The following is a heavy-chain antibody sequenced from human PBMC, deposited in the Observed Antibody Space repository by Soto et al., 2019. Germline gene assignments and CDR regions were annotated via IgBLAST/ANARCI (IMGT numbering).Heavy chain of an antibody. J-gene: IGHJ4*02. Sequence: QVQLVESGGGVVQPGRSLRLSCAASGFSFSTYGMHWVRQTPGKGLEWVAVISYDGEHKYYTDSVKGRFTISRDNSKNTLYLLMNRLRSENTAISYCARDAAQQENDNLAGYFRFDYWGQGTLVTVSS. CDR1: GFSFSTYG. D-gene: IGHD3-9*01. CDR3: ARDAAQQENDNLAGYFRFDY. V-gene: IGHV3-30*04. CDR2: ISYDGEHK.